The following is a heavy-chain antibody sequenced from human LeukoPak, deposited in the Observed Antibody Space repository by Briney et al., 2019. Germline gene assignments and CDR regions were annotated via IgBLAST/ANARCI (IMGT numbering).Heavy chain of an antibody. CDR1: GGSISSYY. CDR3: AGRFLGLYYFDY. V-gene: IGHV4-59*01. CDR2: IYYSGST. D-gene: IGHD3-3*01. J-gene: IGHJ4*02. Sequence: SETLSLTCTVSGGSISSYYWSWIRQPPGKGLEWIGYIYYSGSTNYNPSLKSRVTISVDTSKNQFSLKLSSVTAADTAVYYCAGRFLGLYYFDYWGQGTLVTVSS.